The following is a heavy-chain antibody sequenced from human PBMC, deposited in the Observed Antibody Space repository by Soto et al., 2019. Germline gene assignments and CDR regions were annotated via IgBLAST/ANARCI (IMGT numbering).Heavy chain of an antibody. CDR1: GGTFSSYA. V-gene: IGHV1-69*13. Sequence: SVKVSCKASGGTFSSYAISWVRQAPGQGLEWMGGIIPIFGTANYAQKFQGRVTITADESTSTAYMELSSLRSEDTAVYYCARGIASGSYPGDYWGQGTLVTVSS. J-gene: IGHJ4*02. D-gene: IGHD1-26*01. CDR2: IIPIFGTA. CDR3: ARGIASGSYPGDY.